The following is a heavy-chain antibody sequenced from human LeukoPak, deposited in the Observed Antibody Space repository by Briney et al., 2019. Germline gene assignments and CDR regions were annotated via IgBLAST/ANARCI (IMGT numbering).Heavy chain of an antibody. D-gene: IGHD6-13*01. J-gene: IGHJ6*03. CDR3: ATTRIADYCMDV. Sequence: GGSLRLSCAASGFTFDDYAVHWVRQAPGKGLEWVSGISWNSGSIGYADSVKGRFTISRDNAKNSLYLQMNSLRAEDTAVYYCATTRIADYCMDVWGKGTTVTISS. CDR1: GFTFDDYA. V-gene: IGHV3-9*01. CDR2: ISWNSGSI.